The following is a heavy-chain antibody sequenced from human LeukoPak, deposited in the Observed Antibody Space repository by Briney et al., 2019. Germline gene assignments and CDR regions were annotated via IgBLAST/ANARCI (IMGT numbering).Heavy chain of an antibody. D-gene: IGHD2-21*01. V-gene: IGHV3-48*01. CDR3: ASPAYCGGDCYG. CDR2: ITSSSSTI. CDR1: GFTFSSYD. Sequence: GGSLRLSCAASGFTFSSYDMNWVRQAPGKGLEWVSYITSSSSTIYYADSVKGRFTASRDNAKNSLYLQMNSLRVEDTAVYYCASPAYCGGDCYGWGQGTLVTVSS. J-gene: IGHJ4*02.